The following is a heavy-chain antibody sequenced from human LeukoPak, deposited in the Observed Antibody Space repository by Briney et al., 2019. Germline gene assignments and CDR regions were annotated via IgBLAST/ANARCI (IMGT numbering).Heavy chain of an antibody. CDR2: ISSGGSTI. CDR1: GFTFSNNA. J-gene: IGHJ4*02. CDR3: ARITVVITYFDY. D-gene: IGHD3-22*01. V-gene: IGHV3-48*03. Sequence: TGGSLRLSCAASGFTFSNNAMSWVRQAPGKGLEWVSYISSGGSTIYYADSVKGRFTISRDNAKNSLYLQMNSLRAEDTAVYYCARITVVITYFDYWGQGTLVTVSS.